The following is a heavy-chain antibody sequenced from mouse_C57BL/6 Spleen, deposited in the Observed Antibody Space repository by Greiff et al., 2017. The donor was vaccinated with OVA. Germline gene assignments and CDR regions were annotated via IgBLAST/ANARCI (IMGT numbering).Heavy chain of an antibody. CDR1: GYAFSSYW. Sequence: VQRVESGAELVKPGASVKISCKASGYAFSSYWMNWVKQRPGKGLEWIGQIYPGDGDTNYNGKFKGKATLTADKSSSTAYMQLSSLTSEDSAVYFCARSYYGSSPYFDYWGQGTTLTVSS. CDR3: ARSYYGSSPYFDY. CDR2: IYPGDGDT. J-gene: IGHJ2*01. V-gene: IGHV1-80*01. D-gene: IGHD1-1*01.